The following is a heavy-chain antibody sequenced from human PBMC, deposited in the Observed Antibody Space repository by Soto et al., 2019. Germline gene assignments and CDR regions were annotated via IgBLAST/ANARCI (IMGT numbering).Heavy chain of an antibody. Sequence: VKLLESGGGLVKPGGSLRLSCAASGISFSDNAMSWVRQAPGKGLEWISAISGDGVSKLYADSVRGRFTISRDNPANTLYLQMSRLTTEDTALYYCAKKHRIYGVAVAFDSWGQGTLVTVSS. CDR1: GISFSDNA. D-gene: IGHD6-19*01. CDR2: ISGDGVSK. V-gene: IGHV3-23*01. J-gene: IGHJ4*02. CDR3: AKKHRIYGVAVAFDS.